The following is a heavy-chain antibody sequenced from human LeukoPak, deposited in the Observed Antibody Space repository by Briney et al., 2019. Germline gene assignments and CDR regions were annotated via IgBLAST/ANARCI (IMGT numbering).Heavy chain of an antibody. J-gene: IGHJ4*02. CDR2: INTNTGNP. CDR3: VRATRAYSGFDLYVGMSYFDY. CDR1: GYTFTSHA. V-gene: IGHV7-4-1*02. Sequence: ASVKVSCKASGYTFTSHAINWVRQAPGQGLEWMGWINTNTGNPTYAQGFTGRFVFSLHTSVSTAYLQINSLKAEDTAVYYCVRATRAYSGFDLYVGMSYFDYWGQGTLVTVSS. D-gene: IGHD5-12*01.